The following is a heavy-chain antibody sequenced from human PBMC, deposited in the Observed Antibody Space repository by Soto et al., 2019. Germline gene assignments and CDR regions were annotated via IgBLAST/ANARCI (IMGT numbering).Heavy chain of an antibody. CDR3: ARGGPPIDY. CDR2: INPSIGTT. CDR1: GYTFTSQN. V-gene: IGHV1-46*01. J-gene: IGHJ4*02. D-gene: IGHD3-10*01. Sequence: ASVKVSCKASGYTFTSQNMHWVRQAPGQGLEWMGVINPSIGTTTYAQKFQGRVTMTRDTSTSTVYMELSSLRSEDTAVYYCARGGPPIDYWGQGTLVTVSS.